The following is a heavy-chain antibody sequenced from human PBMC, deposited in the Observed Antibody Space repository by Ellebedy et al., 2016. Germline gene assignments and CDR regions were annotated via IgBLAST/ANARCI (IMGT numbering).Heavy chain of an antibody. CDR3: ARDLVTMALRLYYYGMDV. V-gene: IGHV3-7*01. CDR2: IKQDGSEK. CDR1: DFTFSTYY. Sequence: GGSLRLSXTASDFTFSTYYMSWVRQAPGKGLEWVANIKQDGSEKYYVDSVKGRFTISRDNAKNSLYLQMDSLRAEDTAVYYCARDLVTMALRLYYYGMDVWGQGTTVTVSS. J-gene: IGHJ6*02. D-gene: IGHD3-10*01.